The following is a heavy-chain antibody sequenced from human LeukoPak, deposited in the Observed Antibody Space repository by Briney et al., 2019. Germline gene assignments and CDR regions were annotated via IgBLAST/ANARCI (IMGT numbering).Heavy chain of an antibody. J-gene: IGHJ4*02. CDR1: GFTFSSYA. CDR3: AKALSGYYYFPFDY. V-gene: IGHV3-23*01. CDR2: ISGSGGGT. D-gene: IGHD3-22*01. Sequence: GGSLRLSCAASGFTFSSYAMSWVRQAPGKGLEWVSGISGSGGGTYYADSVKGRFTISRDNSKNTLYLQMNSLRAEDTAVYYCAKALSGYYYFPFDYWGQGTLVSVSS.